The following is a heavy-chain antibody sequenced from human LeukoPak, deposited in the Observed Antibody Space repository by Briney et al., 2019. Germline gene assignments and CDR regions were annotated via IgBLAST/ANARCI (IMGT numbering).Heavy chain of an antibody. V-gene: IGHV1-46*01. J-gene: IGHJ4*02. Sequence: ASVKVSCKASGYTFTSYYMHWVRQAPGQGLEWMGIINPSGGSTSYAQKFQGRVTMTRNTSISTAYMELSSLRSEDTAVYYCARGRRRSYLTYWGQGTLVTVSS. D-gene: IGHD1-26*01. CDR2: INPSGGST. CDR1: GYTFTSYY. CDR3: ARGRRRSYLTY.